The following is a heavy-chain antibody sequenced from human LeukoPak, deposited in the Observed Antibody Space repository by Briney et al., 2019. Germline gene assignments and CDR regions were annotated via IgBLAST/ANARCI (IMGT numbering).Heavy chain of an antibody. CDR1: GFTISNYG. D-gene: IGHD6-13*01. V-gene: IGHV3-23*01. Sequence: GGSLRLSCAASGFTISNYGMGWVRQAPGKGLEWVSTISGSGGTTHYADSVKGRFTISRDNSKNTLYLQMNGLRAEDTAVYYCGKLRGSSSWYNWFDYWGQGTLVTVSS. CDR2: ISGSGGTT. CDR3: GKLRGSSSWYNWFDY. J-gene: IGHJ4*02.